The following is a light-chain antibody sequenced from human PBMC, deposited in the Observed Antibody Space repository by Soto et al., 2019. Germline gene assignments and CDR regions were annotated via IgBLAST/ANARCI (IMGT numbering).Light chain of an antibody. V-gene: IGLV2-14*01. CDR2: DVT. CDR3: SSYTSSSSYV. J-gene: IGLJ1*01. Sequence: QSALTQPASVSGSPGQSIAISCTGTSSDVGAYNSVSWYQQYPGKAPKLMIHDVTNRPSGVSDRFSGSKSGNTASLTISGLQAEDEAYYYFSSYTSSSSYVFGSGTKVTVL. CDR1: SSDVGAYNS.